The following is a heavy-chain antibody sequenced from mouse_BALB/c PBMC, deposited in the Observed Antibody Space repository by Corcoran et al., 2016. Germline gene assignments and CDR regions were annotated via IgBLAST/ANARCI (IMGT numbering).Heavy chain of an antibody. Sequence: QIQLVQSGPELKKPGETVKISCKASGYTFTNYGMNWVKQAPGKGLKWMGWINTYTGEPTYADDFKGRFAFSLETSASTAYLQINNLKNEDMATYVCARLLRPYYAMDYWGQGTSVTVSS. V-gene: IGHV9-1*02. CDR2: INTYTGEP. D-gene: IGHD1-2*01. CDR3: ARLLRPYYAMDY. J-gene: IGHJ4*01. CDR1: GYTFTNYG.